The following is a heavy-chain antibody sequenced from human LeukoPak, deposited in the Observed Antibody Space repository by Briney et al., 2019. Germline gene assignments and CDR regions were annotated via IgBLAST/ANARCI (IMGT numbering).Heavy chain of an antibody. CDR3: AKRGLSRSSGYYYDH. V-gene: IGHV3-30*02. Sequence: PGGSLRLSCAASGFTFSSYGMHWVRQAPGKGLEWVAFIRYDGSNKYYADSVKGRFTISRDNSKNTLYLQMNSLRAEDTAVYYCAKRGLSRSSGYYYDHWGQGTLVTVSS. CDR2: IRYDGSNK. CDR1: GFTFSSYG. J-gene: IGHJ4*02. D-gene: IGHD3-22*01.